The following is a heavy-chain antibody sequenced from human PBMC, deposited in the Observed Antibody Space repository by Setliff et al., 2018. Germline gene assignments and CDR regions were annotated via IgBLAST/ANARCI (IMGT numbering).Heavy chain of an antibody. V-gene: IGHV4-39*07. D-gene: IGHD4-17*01. CDR1: GDSVSATSFY. J-gene: IGHJ4*01. CDR2: ISYNGNT. Sequence: PSKTLSLTCIVSGDSVSATSFYWGWIRQSPGKGLEWIGSISYNGNTHYNPSLLSRVTISLDTSNNHFSLRVNSVSAADTAVYYCARDGRPYGVSFDNWGPGALVTVSS. CDR3: ARDGRPYGVSFDN.